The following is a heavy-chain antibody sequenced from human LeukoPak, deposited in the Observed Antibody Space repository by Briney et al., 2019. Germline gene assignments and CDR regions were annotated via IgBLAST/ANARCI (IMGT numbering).Heavy chain of an antibody. V-gene: IGHV3-30*04. CDR2: TSYNGNNK. Sequence: GGPLRLSCVASGFTFSSYAMHWVRQAPGKGLEWVAGTSYNGNNKFYADSVKGRFSISRDNSKNTLYLQMDSLRAEDTAVYYRAKGDNYYDSSGYYHVRALFDYWGQGALVTVSS. J-gene: IGHJ4*02. CDR3: AKGDNYYDSSGYYHVRALFDY. CDR1: GFTFSSYA. D-gene: IGHD3-22*01.